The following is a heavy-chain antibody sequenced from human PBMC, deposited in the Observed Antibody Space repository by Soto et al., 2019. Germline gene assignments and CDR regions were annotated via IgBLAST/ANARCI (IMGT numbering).Heavy chain of an antibody. J-gene: IGHJ4*02. CDR3: ARDGTEYYGEYYDY. Sequence: QVQLVESGGGLVKPGGSLRLSCATSGFTFSDYYMSWIRQAPGKGLEWVSYIGTRGNTKYYADSVRGRFTISRDNAKNSLYLQMNSLSADDTAVYYCARDGTEYYGEYYDYWGQGIPVTVSP. D-gene: IGHD4-17*01. CDR1: GFTFSDYY. V-gene: IGHV3-11*01. CDR2: IGTRGNTK.